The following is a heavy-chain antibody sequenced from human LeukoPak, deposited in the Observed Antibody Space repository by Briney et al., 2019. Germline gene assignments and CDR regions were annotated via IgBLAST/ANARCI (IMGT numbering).Heavy chain of an antibody. CDR2: MNPNSGNT. V-gene: IGHV1-8*01. Sequence: ASVKVSCKASGYTFTSYDINWVRQATGQGLEWMGWMNPNSGNTGYAQKFQGRVTMTRNTSISTAYMELSSLRSEDTAVYYCARAGIVVVPAAHHSMGDVWGQGTTVTVSS. J-gene: IGHJ6*02. D-gene: IGHD2-2*01. CDR1: GYTFTSYD. CDR3: ARAGIVVVPAAHHSMGDV.